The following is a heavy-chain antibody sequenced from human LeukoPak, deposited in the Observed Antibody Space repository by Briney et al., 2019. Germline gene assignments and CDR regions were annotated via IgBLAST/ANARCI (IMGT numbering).Heavy chain of an antibody. CDR2: IYYSGST. Sequence: SETLSLTCTVSGGSISNYYWSWIRQPPGKGLEWIGYIYYSGSTNSNPSLKSRVTISVDTSKNQFSLKLSSVTAADTAVYYCGALSGYSLSIDYWGQGTLVTVSS. CDR1: GGSISNYY. CDR3: GALSGYSLSIDY. D-gene: IGHD3-3*01. J-gene: IGHJ4*02. V-gene: IGHV4-59*08.